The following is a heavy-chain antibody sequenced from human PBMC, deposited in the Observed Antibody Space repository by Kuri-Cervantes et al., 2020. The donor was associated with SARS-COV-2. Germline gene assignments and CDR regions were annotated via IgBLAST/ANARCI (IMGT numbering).Heavy chain of an antibody. CDR3: ARDEYYYDSSGHFDY. J-gene: IGHJ4*02. CDR1: GFTFSDYY. D-gene: IGHD3-22*01. V-gene: IGHV3-11*01. Sequence: GGSLRLSCAASGFTFSDYYMSWIRQAPGKGLEWVSYISSSGGTIYYADSVKGRFTISRDNAKNSLYLQMNSLRAEDTAVYYCARDEYYYDSSGHFDYWGQGTLVTVSS. CDR2: ISSSGGTI.